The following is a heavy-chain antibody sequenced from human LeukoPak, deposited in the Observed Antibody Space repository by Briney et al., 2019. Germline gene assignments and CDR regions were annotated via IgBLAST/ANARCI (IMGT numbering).Heavy chain of an antibody. D-gene: IGHD6-6*01. CDR2: ISPTGSTT. V-gene: IGHV3-74*01. Sequence: GGSLRLSCAASGFTVSSNYMSWVRQAPGKGLEWVSRISPTGSTTSYADSVKGRFTVSRDNAKNTLYLQVNNLRAEDTAVYYCARGPNSNWSGLDFWGQGTLLTVSS. CDR3: ARGPNSNWSGLDF. CDR1: GFTVSSNY. J-gene: IGHJ4*02.